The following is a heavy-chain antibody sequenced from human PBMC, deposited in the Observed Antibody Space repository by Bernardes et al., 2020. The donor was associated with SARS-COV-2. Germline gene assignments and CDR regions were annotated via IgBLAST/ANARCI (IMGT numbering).Heavy chain of an antibody. CDR1: GGSITGYY. V-gene: IGHV4-59*01. D-gene: IGHD3-9*01. Sequence: SETLSLTCTVSGGSITGYYWTWIRQTPGKGLEWIGYIHSSGSTNYNPSLKSRGSISIDTSKNQFSLNLNSGTAADTAVYFCARATPHFGWLPSGMDVWGQGTTVTVSS. J-gene: IGHJ6*02. CDR3: ARATPHFGWLPSGMDV. CDR2: IHSSGST.